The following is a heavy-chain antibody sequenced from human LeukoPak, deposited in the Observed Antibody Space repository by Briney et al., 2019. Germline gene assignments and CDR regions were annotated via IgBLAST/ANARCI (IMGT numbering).Heavy chain of an antibody. CDR1: GFTFSGYG. CDR3: ARDGQTLRYFDWLSLYYFDY. CDR2: IWYDGSNK. D-gene: IGHD3-9*01. V-gene: IGHV3-33*01. Sequence: QPGRSLRLSCAASGFTFSGYGMHWVRQAPGKGLEWVAVIWYDGSNKYYADSVKGRFTISRDNSKNTLYLQMNSLRAEDTAVYYCARDGQTLRYFDWLSLYYFDYWGQGTLVTVSS. J-gene: IGHJ4*02.